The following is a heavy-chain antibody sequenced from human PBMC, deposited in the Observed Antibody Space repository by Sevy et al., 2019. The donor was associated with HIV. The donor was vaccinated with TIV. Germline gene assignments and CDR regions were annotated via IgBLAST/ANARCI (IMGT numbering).Heavy chain of an antibody. CDR2: IKQDGSEK. CDR1: GFTFSSYW. Sequence: GGSLRLSCAASGFTFSSYWMSWVRQAPGKGLEWVANIKQDGSEKYYVDSMKGRLTISRENAKNSLYLQMNSLRAEDTAVYYCARDAGAAAGVHDAFDIWGQGTMVTVSS. CDR3: ARDAGAAAGVHDAFDI. V-gene: IGHV3-7*01. D-gene: IGHD6-13*01. J-gene: IGHJ3*02.